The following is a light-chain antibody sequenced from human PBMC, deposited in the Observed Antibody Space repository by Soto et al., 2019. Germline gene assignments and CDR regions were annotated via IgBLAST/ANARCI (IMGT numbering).Light chain of an antibody. CDR3: SSYGGTFYV. Sequence: QSVLTQPASVSGSPGQSITISCTGTSSDVGANIFVSWYQQHPGKVPKLMIYTVSSRPSGVSQRFSGSKSGNTASLTISGLQAEDEADYYCSSYGGTFYVFGTGTKVTVL. J-gene: IGLJ1*01. CDR1: SSDVGANIF. CDR2: TVS. V-gene: IGLV2-14*01.